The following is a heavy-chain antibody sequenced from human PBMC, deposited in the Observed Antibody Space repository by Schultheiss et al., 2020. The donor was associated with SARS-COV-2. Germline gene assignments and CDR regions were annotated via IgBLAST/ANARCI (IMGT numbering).Heavy chain of an antibody. D-gene: IGHD2-2*01. CDR3: ARNRGDIVVVPAARYYYYYYMDV. CDR1: GGSISSSSYY. CDR2: IYTSGST. V-gene: IGHV4-61*02. Sequence: SETLSLTCTVSGGSISSSSYYWSWIRQPAGKGLEWIGRIYTSGSTNYNPSLKSRVTMSVDTSKNQFSLKLSSVTAADTAVYYCARNRGDIVVVPAARYYYYYYMDVWGKGTTVTVSS. J-gene: IGHJ6*03.